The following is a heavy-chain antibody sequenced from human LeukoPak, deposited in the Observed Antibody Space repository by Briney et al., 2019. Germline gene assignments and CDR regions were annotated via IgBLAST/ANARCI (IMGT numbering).Heavy chain of an antibody. V-gene: IGHV4-59*08. CDR1: GGSISSYF. CDR3: ARRTGTTVWDDAFDI. D-gene: IGHD1-7*01. Sequence: SETLSRNCTVSGGSISSYFWTWIRQPPGKGLKGIGYIYYSRSTNYNPSLKSRVTISVDTSKNQFSLELSSVTAADTAVYYCARRTGTTVWDDAFDIWGQGTMVTVSS. CDR2: IYYSRST. J-gene: IGHJ3*02.